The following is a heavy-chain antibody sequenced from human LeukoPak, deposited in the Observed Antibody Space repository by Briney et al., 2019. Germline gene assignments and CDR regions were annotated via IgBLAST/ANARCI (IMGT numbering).Heavy chain of an antibody. CDR3: AMFSSSSKLSSRAFDY. V-gene: IGHV1-8*01. Sequence: ASVKVSCNASGYTFTSYDINWVRQATAQGLELMGWMNPNSGNTSYAQKFQGRVTMTRTTSISTAYMELSSLRSEDTAVCSCAMFSSSSKLSSRAFDYWGQGTLVTVSS. CDR2: MNPNSGNT. CDR1: GYTFTSYD. J-gene: IGHJ4*02. D-gene: IGHD6-6*01.